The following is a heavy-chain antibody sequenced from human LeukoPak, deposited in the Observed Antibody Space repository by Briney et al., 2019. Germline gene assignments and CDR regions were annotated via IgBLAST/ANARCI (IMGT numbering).Heavy chain of an antibody. J-gene: IGHJ6*03. CDR2: IIPMLGVV. CDR1: GGTFSNYA. Sequence: SVKVSCKASGGTFSNYAISWVRQAPGQGLEWMGRIIPMLGVVNYAQKFQGRVTITADKSTSTAYMEVSSLRSEDTAVYYCARRRTGYSSSWGTSYYYYMDVWGKGTTVTVSS. CDR3: ARRRTGYSSSWGTSYYYYMDV. D-gene: IGHD6-13*01. V-gene: IGHV1-69*04.